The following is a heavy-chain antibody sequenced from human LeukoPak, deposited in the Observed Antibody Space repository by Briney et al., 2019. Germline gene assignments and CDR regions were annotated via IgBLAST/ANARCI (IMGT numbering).Heavy chain of an antibody. CDR1: GYTFTSYY. CDR2: INPSGGST. CDR3: ARLYSNYVPFDY. D-gene: IGHD4-11*01. J-gene: IGHJ4*02. V-gene: IGHV1-46*01. Sequence: AASVKVSCKASGYTFTSYYMHWVRQAPGQGLEWMGLINPSGGSTSYAQKFQGRVTMTRDMSTSTVYMELSSLRSEDTAVYYCARLYSNYVPFDYWGQGTLVTVSS.